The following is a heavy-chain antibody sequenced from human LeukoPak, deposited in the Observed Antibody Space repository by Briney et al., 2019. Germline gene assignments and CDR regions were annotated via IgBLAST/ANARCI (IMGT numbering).Heavy chain of an antibody. Sequence: PSETLSLTCAVYGGSFSGYYWSWIRQPPGKGLEWIGEINHSGSTNYNPSLKSRVTISVDTSKNQFSLKLSSVTAADTAVYYCARGSSPYCSGGSCYSSLGYWGQGTLVTVSS. V-gene: IGHV4-34*01. CDR3: ARGSSPYCSGGSCYSSLGY. CDR1: GGSFSGYY. CDR2: INHSGST. D-gene: IGHD2-15*01. J-gene: IGHJ4*02.